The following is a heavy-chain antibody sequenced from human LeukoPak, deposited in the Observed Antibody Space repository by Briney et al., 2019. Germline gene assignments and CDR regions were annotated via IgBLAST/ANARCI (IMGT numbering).Heavy chain of an antibody. CDR3: ARAPRGFCSGGSCFDF. J-gene: IGHJ4*02. Sequence: ASVKVSCKPSGYTFTSYGISWVRQAPGQGLEWMGWISAYNGNTNYAQKVQGRVTMTTDTSTSTAYMELRSLRSDDTAVYYCARAPRGFCSGGSCFDFWGQGTLVTVSS. CDR2: ISAYNGNT. V-gene: IGHV1-18*01. D-gene: IGHD2-15*01. CDR1: GYTFTSYG.